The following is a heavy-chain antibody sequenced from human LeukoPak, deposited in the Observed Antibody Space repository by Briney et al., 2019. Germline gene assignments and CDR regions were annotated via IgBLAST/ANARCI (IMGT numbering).Heavy chain of an antibody. CDR3: ARDRPGGSSLDY. CDR2: FSYSGNT. CDR1: GGSISSSSYY. D-gene: IGHD1-26*01. J-gene: IGHJ4*02. Sequence: KASETLSLTCTVSGGSISSSSYYWGWIRQPPGKGLGWIGSFSYSGNTYYNPSLKSRVTISVDTSKSRFSLKLSSVTAADTAVYYCARDRPGGSSLDYWGQGTLVTVTS. V-gene: IGHV4-39*07.